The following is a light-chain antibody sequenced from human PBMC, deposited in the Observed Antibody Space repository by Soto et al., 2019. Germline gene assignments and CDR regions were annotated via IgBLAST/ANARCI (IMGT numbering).Light chain of an antibody. Sequence: DIQMTQSPSTLSASVGDRVPITCRASQSISVWLAWYQQKSGKVPKLLISNASNLETGDPSRFSGSGSGTEFTRTISSLQPDDFATYFCQRYNNLCTFGQGTKLEI. CDR1: QSISVW. V-gene: IGKV1-5*03. J-gene: IGKJ1*01. CDR3: QRYNNLCT. CDR2: NAS.